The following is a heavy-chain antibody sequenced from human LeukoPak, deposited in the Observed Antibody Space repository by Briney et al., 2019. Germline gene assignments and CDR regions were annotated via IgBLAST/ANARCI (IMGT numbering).Heavy chain of an antibody. CDR2: IIPIFGTA. J-gene: IGHJ4*02. Sequence: GASVKVSCKASGGTFSSYAISWVRQAPGQGLEWMGGIIPIFGTANYAQKFQGRVTITADESTSTAYMELSSLRSEDTAVYYCARAHSYYYDSSGYPFDYWGQGTLVTVSS. CDR3: ARAHSYYYDSSGYPFDY. CDR1: GGTFSSYA. D-gene: IGHD3-22*01. V-gene: IGHV1-69*13.